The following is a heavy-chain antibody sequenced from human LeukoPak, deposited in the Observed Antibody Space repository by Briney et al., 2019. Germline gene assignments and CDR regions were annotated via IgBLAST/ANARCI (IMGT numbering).Heavy chain of an antibody. J-gene: IGHJ4*02. Sequence: GGSLRLSCAASGFTFSSHLMNWVRQAPGKGLEWVANIKQGGSEIYYVDSVKGRFTISRDDAKNSLYLQMNSLRDEDTAVYYCARDRGDYWGQGNLVTVSS. V-gene: IGHV3-7*01. CDR3: ARDRGDY. CDR2: IKQGGSEI. CDR1: GFTFSSHL.